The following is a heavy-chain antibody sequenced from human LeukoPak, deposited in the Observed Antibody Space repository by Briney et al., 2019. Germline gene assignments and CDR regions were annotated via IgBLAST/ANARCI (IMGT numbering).Heavy chain of an antibody. CDR2: IYYSGST. D-gene: IGHD1-1*01. J-gene: IGHJ4*02. V-gene: IGHV4-59*01. CDR3: ARCTTGRTFGSLREIKRSREIDY. CDR1: GGSISSYY. Sequence: PSETLSLTCTVSGGSISSYYWSWIRQPPGKGLEWIGYIYYSGSTNYNPSLKSRITISVDTSKNQFSLKLSSVPAADTAVYYCARCTTGRTFGSLREIKRSREIDYWGQGTLVTVSS.